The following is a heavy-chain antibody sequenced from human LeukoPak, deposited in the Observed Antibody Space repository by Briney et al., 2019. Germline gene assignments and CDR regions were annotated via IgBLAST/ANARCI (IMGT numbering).Heavy chain of an antibody. CDR3: AKFRGRAGYYFDY. CDR2: IFGSGGSA. D-gene: IGHD3-9*01. CDR1: GFTFGSYA. J-gene: IGHJ4*02. Sequence: GGSLRLSCAASGFTFGSYAMYWVRQAPGKGLEWVSGIFGSGGSAHYADSVKGRFTISRDNSKNTLYLQMNSLRAEDTVVYYCAKFRGRAGYYFDYWGQGTLVTVSS. V-gene: IGHV3-23*01.